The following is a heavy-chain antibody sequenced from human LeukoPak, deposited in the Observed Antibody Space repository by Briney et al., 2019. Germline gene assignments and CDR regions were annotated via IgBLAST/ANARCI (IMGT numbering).Heavy chain of an antibody. J-gene: IGHJ4*02. V-gene: IGHV3-23*01. CDR2: ISGSGGST. D-gene: IGHD3-22*01. CDR3: ASGGVIINFDF. Sequence: GGSLRLSCAASGFTFSSYAMSWVRQAPGKGLEWVSAISGSGGSTYYADSVKGRFTISRDNSENTLYLQMNSLRAGDTAVYYCASGGVIINFDFWGQGTLVTVSS. CDR1: GFTFSSYA.